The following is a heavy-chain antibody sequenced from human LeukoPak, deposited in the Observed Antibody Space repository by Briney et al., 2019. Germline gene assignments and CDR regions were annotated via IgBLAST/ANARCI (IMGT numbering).Heavy chain of an antibody. Sequence: SVKVSRTASGCTFSSYAISWVRQPPGQGLEWMGGIITSFGTANYAQKFQGRVTITADESTSTAYMELSSLRSEDTAVYYCARVLGFYDNPVAFDIWGQGTMVTVSS. D-gene: IGHD2/OR15-2a*01. J-gene: IGHJ3*02. V-gene: IGHV1-69*13. CDR2: IITSFGTA. CDR1: GCTFSSYA. CDR3: ARVLGFYDNPVAFDI.